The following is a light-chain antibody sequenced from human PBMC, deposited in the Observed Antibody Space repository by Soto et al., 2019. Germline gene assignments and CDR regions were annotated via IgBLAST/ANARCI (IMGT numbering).Light chain of an antibody. CDR3: QQYNTYSYT. CDR1: QSVSNW. V-gene: IGKV1-5*03. J-gene: IGKJ2*01. Sequence: DIQMTQSPSTLSASVGDRVTITCRASQSVSNWLAWYQQKPGKAPNLLIYKASSLEGGVPSRFSGSGSGTEFTLTISSLQPDDFATYHCQQYNTYSYTLGQGTKLEIK. CDR2: KAS.